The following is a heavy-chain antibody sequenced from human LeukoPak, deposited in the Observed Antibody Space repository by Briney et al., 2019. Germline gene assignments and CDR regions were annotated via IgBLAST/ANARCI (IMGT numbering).Heavy chain of an antibody. V-gene: IGHV3-33*01. Sequence: GRSLRLSCAASGFTFSSYGMHWVRQAPGKGLEWVAVIWYDGSNKNYAGSVKGRFTISRDNSKNTLYLQMNSLRAEDTAVYYCARARNTYSSGAYGMDVWGQGTTVTVSS. J-gene: IGHJ6*02. CDR3: ARARNTYSSGAYGMDV. CDR2: IWYDGSNK. D-gene: IGHD6-25*01. CDR1: GFTFSSYG.